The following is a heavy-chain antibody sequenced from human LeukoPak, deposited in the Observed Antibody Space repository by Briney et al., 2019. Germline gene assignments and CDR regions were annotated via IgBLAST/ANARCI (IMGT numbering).Heavy chain of an antibody. CDR1: GGSVSSYY. CDR2: IYYSGST. D-gene: IGHD3-10*01. V-gene: IGHV4-59*08. Sequence: PSETLSLTCTVSGGSVSSYYWSWIRQPPGKGLEWIGYIYYSGSTNYNPSLKSRVTISVDTSKNQFSLKLSSVTAADTAVYYCARRGITMVRGVRRVYGMDVWGQGTTVTVSS. J-gene: IGHJ6*02. CDR3: ARRGITMVRGVRRVYGMDV.